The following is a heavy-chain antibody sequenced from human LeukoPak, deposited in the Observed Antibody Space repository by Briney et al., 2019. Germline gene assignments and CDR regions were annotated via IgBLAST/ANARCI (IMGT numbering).Heavy chain of an antibody. CDR2: INPNSGGT. D-gene: IGHD1-26*01. Sequence: ASVTVSCKASVYTFTGYYMHWVRQAPGQGLEWMGWINPNSGGTNYAQKFQGRVTMTRDTSISTAYMELSRLRSDDTAVYYCARGKVGATQPGSYWGQGTLVTVSS. V-gene: IGHV1-2*02. CDR1: VYTFTGYY. CDR3: ARGKVGATQPGSY. J-gene: IGHJ4*02.